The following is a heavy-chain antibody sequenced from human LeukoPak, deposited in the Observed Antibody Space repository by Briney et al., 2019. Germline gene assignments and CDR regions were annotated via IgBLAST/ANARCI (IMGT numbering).Heavy chain of an antibody. CDR2: IYHSGST. J-gene: IGHJ6*02. CDR3: ARVYYYDIGYYGMDV. Sequence: SGTLSLTCAVSGGFISSSNWWSWVRQPPGKGLEWIGEIYHSGSTNYNPSLKSRVTISVDKSKNQFSLKLSSVTAADTAVYYCARVYYYDIGYYGMDVWGQGTTVTVSS. CDR1: GGFISSSNW. D-gene: IGHD3-22*01. V-gene: IGHV4-4*02.